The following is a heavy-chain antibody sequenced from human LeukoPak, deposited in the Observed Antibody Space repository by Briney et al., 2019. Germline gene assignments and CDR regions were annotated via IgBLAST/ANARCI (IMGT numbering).Heavy chain of an antibody. D-gene: IGHD6-19*01. CDR1: GFTFGDYA. J-gene: IGHJ4*02. V-gene: IGHV3-49*04. CDR3: TSGYSSGWSEVYFDY. CDR2: IRSKAYGGTT. Sequence: GGSLRLSCTASGFTFGDYAMSWVRQAPGKGLEWVGFIRSKAYGGTTEYAASVKGRFTISRDDSKSIAYLQMNSLKTEDTAVYYCTSGYSSGWSEVYFDYWGQGTLVTVSS.